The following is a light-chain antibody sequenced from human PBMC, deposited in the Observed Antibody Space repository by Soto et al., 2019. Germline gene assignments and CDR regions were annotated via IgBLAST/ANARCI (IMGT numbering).Light chain of an antibody. CDR3: ATWDDSLGGPV. J-gene: IGLJ2*01. CDR1: SSNIGRNY. CDR2: RDN. V-gene: IGLV1-47*01. Sequence: QSVLTQTPSVSGTPGQRVNISCSGSSSNIGRNYVYWYHQFPGMAPKLLIYRDNDRPSGVSDRFSGSKSRTSASLAISGLRSGAEADYHCATWDDSLGGPVFGGGTKLTVL.